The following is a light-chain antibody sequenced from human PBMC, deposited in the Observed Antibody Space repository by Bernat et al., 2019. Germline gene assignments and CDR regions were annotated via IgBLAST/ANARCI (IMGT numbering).Light chain of an antibody. J-gene: IGKJ4*01. CDR3: QHYNNWPLT. CDR2: GAS. Sequence: EIVMTQSPATLSVSPGERATLSCRASQSVSSYLAWYQEKPGQAPRLLIYGASTRATGIPARFSGSGSGTEFTLTINSLQSEDFAVYYCQHYNNWPLTFGGGTRVEIK. V-gene: IGKV3-15*01. CDR1: QSVSSY.